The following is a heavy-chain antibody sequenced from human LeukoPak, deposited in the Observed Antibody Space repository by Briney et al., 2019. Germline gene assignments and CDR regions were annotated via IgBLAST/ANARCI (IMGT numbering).Heavy chain of an antibody. D-gene: IGHD3-16*02. CDR1: GGSISSGGYS. CDR3: ARTYYDYVWGSYRSRSGLWYFDL. Sequence: SETLSFTCAVSGGSISSGGYSWSWIRQPPGKGLEWIGYIYHSGSTYYNPSLKSRVTISVDRSKNQFSLKLSSVTAADTAVYYCARTYYDYVWGSYRSRSGLWYFDLWGRGTLVTVSS. V-gene: IGHV4-30-2*01. J-gene: IGHJ2*01. CDR2: IYHSGST.